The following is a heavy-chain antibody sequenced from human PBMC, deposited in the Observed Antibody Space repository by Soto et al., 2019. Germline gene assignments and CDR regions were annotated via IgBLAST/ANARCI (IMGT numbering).Heavy chain of an antibody. D-gene: IGHD4-17*01. Sequence: QVQLVQSGAEVKKPGASVKVSCKASGYTFTSYGISWVRQAPGQGLEWMGWISAYNGNTNYAQKLQGRVTMTTDTSTSTAYMELRSLRSDDTAVYYRARPLLIYGDPNYYYYGMDVWGQGTTVTVSS. J-gene: IGHJ6*02. CDR2: ISAYNGNT. CDR3: ARPLLIYGDPNYYYYGMDV. V-gene: IGHV1-18*04. CDR1: GYTFTSYG.